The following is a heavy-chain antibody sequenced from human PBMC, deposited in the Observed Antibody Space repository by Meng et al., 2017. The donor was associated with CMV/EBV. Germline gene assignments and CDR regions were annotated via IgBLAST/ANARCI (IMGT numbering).Heavy chain of an antibody. CDR3: AKASMDYSNYAGYFDY. CDR2: IRYDGSNK. J-gene: IGHJ4*02. D-gene: IGHD4-11*01. V-gene: IGHV3-30*02. Sequence: GGSLRLPCAASGFTFSSYGMHWVRQAPGKGLEWVAFIRYDGSNKYYADPVKGRFTISRDNSKNTLYLQMNSLRAEDTAVYYCAKASMDYSNYAGYFDYWGQGTLVTVSS. CDR1: GFTFSSYG.